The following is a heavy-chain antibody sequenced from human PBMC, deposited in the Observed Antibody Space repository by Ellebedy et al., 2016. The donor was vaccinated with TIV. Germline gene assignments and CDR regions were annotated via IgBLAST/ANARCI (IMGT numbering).Heavy chain of an antibody. V-gene: IGHV3-49*04. CDR1: GFTVSSNY. Sequence: PGGSLRLSCAASGFTVSSNYMSWVRQAPGKGLEWVGFIRSKAFGGTTEYAASVKGRFTVSRDDSRSIAYLQVNSLKTEDTAVYYCTRGRLEMATTFDYWGQGTLVTVSS. J-gene: IGHJ4*02. D-gene: IGHD5-24*01. CDR3: TRGRLEMATTFDY. CDR2: IRSKAFGGTT.